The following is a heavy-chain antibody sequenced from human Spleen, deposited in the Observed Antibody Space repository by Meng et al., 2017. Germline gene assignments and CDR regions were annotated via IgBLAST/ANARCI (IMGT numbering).Heavy chain of an antibody. CDR3: ARDEDISAAGKLFGDY. Sequence: ASVKVSCKASGYTFPDYWLHWVRRAPGQGLEWMGRINPKSGDTHYAQRFQGRVTMTGDTSISTAYMELSGLRSDDTAMYYCARDEDISAAGKLFGDYWGQGTLVTDSS. CDR1: GYTFPDYW. V-gene: IGHV1-2*06. J-gene: IGHJ4*02. CDR2: INPKSGDT. D-gene: IGHD6-13*01.